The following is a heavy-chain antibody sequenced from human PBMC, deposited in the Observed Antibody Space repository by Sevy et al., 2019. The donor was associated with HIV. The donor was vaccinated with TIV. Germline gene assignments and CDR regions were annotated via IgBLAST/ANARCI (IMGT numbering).Heavy chain of an antibody. CDR3: ARHPIRSGLGLTGDTTNFDY. CDR1: GYSFTSYW. V-gene: IGHV5-51*01. CDR2: IYPGDSDT. D-gene: IGHD7-27*01. Sequence: GESLKISCKGSGYSFTSYWIGWVRQMPGKGLEWMGIIYPGDSDTRYSPSFQGQVTISADKSISTAYLQWSSLKASDTAMYYCARHPIRSGLGLTGDTTNFDYSGQGTLVTVSS. J-gene: IGHJ4*02.